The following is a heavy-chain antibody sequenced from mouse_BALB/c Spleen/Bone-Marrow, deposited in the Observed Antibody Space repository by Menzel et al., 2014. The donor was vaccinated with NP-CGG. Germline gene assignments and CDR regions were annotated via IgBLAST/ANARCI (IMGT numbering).Heavy chain of an antibody. CDR3: ARRDDGYPY. Sequence: QVQLQQSGPELVKPGASVKISCKASGCAFSNPWMNWVKQRPGQGLEWIGRIYPGDGDTYYNGKFKDEATLTADKSSSTAYMQLSSLTPVDSAVYFCARRDDGYPYWGQGTTLTVSS. V-gene: IGHV1-82*01. J-gene: IGHJ2*01. CDR2: IYPGDGDT. D-gene: IGHD2-3*01. CDR1: GCAFSNPW.